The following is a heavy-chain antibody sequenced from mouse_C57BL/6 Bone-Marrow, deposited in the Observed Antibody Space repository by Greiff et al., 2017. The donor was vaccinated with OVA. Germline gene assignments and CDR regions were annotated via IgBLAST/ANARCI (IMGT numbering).Heavy chain of an antibody. CDR3: ARDYYGSSSN. D-gene: IGHD1-1*01. V-gene: IGHV1-18*01. J-gene: IGHJ3*01. CDR2: INPNDGGT. Sequence: SGPELVKPGASVKIPCKASGYTFTDYNMDWVKQSPGKSLEWIGDINPNDGGTIYNQKFKGKATLTVDKSSSTAYMELRSLTSEDTAVYYCARDYYGSSSNWGQGTLVTVSA. CDR1: GYTFTDYN.